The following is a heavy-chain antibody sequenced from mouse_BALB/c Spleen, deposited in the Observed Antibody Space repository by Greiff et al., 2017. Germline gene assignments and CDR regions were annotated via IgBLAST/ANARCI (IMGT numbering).Heavy chain of an antibody. V-gene: IGHV4-1*02. CDR1: GFDFSRYW. D-gene: IGHD1-1*01. CDR2: INPDSSTI. Sequence: EVKVIESGGGLVQPGGSLKLSCAASGFDFSRYWMSWVRQAPGKGLEWIGEINPDSSTINYTPSLKDKFIISRDNAKNTLYLQMSKVRSEDTALYYCARPGVYYYGSSLYWYFDVWGAGTTVTVSS. CDR3: ARPGVYYYGSSLYWYFDV. J-gene: IGHJ1*01.